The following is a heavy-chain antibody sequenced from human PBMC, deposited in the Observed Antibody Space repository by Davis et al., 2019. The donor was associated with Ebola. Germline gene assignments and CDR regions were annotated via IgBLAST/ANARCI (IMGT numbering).Heavy chain of an antibody. CDR2: VTSGGSKT. CDR3: ARDSGQYYDFWSGYHYGMDV. D-gene: IGHD3-3*01. CDR1: GLNFNTYP. J-gene: IGHJ6*02. V-gene: IGHV3-48*02. Sequence: GESLKISCEVSGLNFNTYPMNWVRQAPGKGLEWISRVTSGGSKTFYADSVKGRFTISRDNAKNSLYLQMNSLRDEDTAVYYCARDSGQYYDFWSGYHYGMDVWGQGTTVTVSS.